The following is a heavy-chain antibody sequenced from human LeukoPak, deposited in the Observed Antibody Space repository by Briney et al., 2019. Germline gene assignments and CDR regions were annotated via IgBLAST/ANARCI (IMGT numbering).Heavy chain of an antibody. D-gene: IGHD1/OR15-1a*01. CDR1: GFSFRDYT. J-gene: IGHJ4*02. CDR2: ISNSSSYI. V-gene: IGHV3-21*01. Sequence: GKSLRLSCAASGFSFRDYTMNWVRQAPGKGLEWLASISNSSSYIYYANSVRGRFTISRDNAKNSLYLQMNSLRAEDTAVYYCAKDSPSRTATTEVPVDYWGQGTLVTVSS. CDR3: AKDSPSRTATTEVPVDY.